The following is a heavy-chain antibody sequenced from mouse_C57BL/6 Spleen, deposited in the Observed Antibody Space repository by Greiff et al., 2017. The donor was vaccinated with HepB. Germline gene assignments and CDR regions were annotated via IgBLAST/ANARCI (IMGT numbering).Heavy chain of an antibody. CDR3: TTGSNYPFDY. V-gene: IGHV14-4*01. Sequence: VQLQQSGAELVRPGASVKLSCTASGFNIKDDYMHWVKQRPEQGLEWIGWIDPENGDTEYASKFQGKATITADTSSNTAYLQLSSLTSEDTAVYYCTTGSNYPFDYWGQGTTLTVSS. CDR2: IDPENGDT. J-gene: IGHJ2*01. CDR1: GFNIKDDY. D-gene: IGHD2-5*01.